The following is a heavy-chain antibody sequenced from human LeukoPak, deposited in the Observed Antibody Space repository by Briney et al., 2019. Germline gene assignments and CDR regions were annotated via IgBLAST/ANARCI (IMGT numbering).Heavy chain of an antibody. J-gene: IGHJ3*02. V-gene: IGHV3-30*18. CDR1: GFTFSSYG. CDR2: ISYDGSNK. Sequence: GRSLRLSCAASGFTFSSYGMHWVRQAPGKGLEWVAVISYDGSNKYYADSVKGRFTISRDNSKNTLYLQMNSLRAEDTAVYYCAKVKAGCSSTSCYRAFDIWGQGTMVTVSS. D-gene: IGHD2-2*02. CDR3: AKVKAGCSSTSCYRAFDI.